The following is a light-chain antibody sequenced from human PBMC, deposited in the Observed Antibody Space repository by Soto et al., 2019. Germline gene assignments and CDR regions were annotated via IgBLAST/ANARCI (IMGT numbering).Light chain of an antibody. CDR3: SSYAGSNNLV. CDR1: SSDVGGYNY. V-gene: IGLV2-8*01. CDR2: EVT. Sequence: QSALTQPPSASGSPGQLVTISCTGTSSDVGGYNYVSWYQQHPGKAPKLMIYEVTKRPSGVPDRFSGSKSGNTASLIVSGLQAEDEADYYCSSYAGSNNLVFGGGTKLTVL. J-gene: IGLJ2*01.